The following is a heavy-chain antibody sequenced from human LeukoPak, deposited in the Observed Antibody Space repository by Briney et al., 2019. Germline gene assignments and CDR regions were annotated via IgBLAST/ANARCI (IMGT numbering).Heavy chain of an antibody. CDR2: ISSSGSTI. CDR1: GFTFSSYS. V-gene: IGHV3-48*04. J-gene: IGHJ4*02. Sequence: TGGSLRLSCAASGFTFSSYSMNWVRQAPGKGLEWVSNISSSGSTIYYADSVKGRFTISRDNAKNSLYLQMNSLGAEDTAVYNGAISGYESSSYPIDYWGQGTLVTVSS. CDR3: AISGYESSSYPIDY. D-gene: IGHD3-22*01.